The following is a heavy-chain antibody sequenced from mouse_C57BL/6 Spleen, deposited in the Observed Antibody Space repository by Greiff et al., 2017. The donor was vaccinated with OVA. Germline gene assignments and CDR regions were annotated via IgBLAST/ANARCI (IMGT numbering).Heavy chain of an antibody. CDR3: ARRDAREFDV. CDR2: IDPSDSET. D-gene: IGHD3-3*01. V-gene: IGHV1-52*01. J-gene: IGHJ1*03. CDR1: GYTFTSYW. Sequence: QVQLQQSGAELVRPGSSVKLSCKASGYTFTSYWMHWVKQRPIQGLEWIGNIDPSDSETHYNQKFKDKATLTVDKSSSTAYMQLSSLTSEDSAVYYCARRDAREFDVWGTGTTVTVSA.